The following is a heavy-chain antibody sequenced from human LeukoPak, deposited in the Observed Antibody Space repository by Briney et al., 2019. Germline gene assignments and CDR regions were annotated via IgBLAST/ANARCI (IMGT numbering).Heavy chain of an antibody. CDR1: GYTFTSYG. D-gene: IGHD5-24*01. V-gene: IGHV1-18*01. CDR2: ISAYNGNT. Sequence: ASVKVSCKASGYTFTSYGISWVRQAPGQGLEWMGWISAYNGNTNYAQKFQGRVTMTTDTSTSTAYMELRSLRSDDTAVYYCARDSFQRWLQRLELDYWGQGTLVTVSS. J-gene: IGHJ4*02. CDR3: ARDSFQRWLQRLELDY.